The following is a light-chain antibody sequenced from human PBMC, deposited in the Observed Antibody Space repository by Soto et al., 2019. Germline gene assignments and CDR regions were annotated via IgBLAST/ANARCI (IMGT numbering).Light chain of an antibody. Sequence: QSALTQPASVSGSPGQSITISCTGTSSDIGSYNRVSWYQQNPGKAPKLMIYEGSKRPSGVSNRFSGSKSGNTASLTISGLQAEDEADYYCCSYAGSSTVVFGGGTKLTVL. CDR3: CSYAGSSTVV. CDR1: SSDIGSYNR. V-gene: IGLV2-23*01. CDR2: EGS. J-gene: IGLJ2*01.